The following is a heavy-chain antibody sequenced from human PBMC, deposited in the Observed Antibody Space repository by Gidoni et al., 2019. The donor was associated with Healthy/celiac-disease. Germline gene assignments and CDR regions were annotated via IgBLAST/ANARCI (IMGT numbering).Heavy chain of an antibody. J-gene: IGHJ6*03. V-gene: IGHV4-59*01. D-gene: IGHD6-19*01. CDR1: GGSLSSYY. CDR3: ARARSSSGWFGAYYYMDV. CDR2: IYYSGST. Sequence: QVQLQESGPGLVKPSETLSLTCTDSGGSLSSYYWSWIRQPPGKGLEWIGYIYYSGSTNYNPSLKSRVTISVDTSKNQFSLKLSSVTAADTAVYYCARARSSSGWFGAYYYMDVWGKGTTVTVSS.